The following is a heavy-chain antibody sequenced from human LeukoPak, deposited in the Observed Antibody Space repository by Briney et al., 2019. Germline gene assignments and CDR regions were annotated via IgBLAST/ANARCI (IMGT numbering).Heavy chain of an antibody. Sequence: SETLSLTCTVSGGSISSYYWSWIRQPPGKGLEWIGYIYYSGSTNYNPSLKSRVTISVDTSKNQFSLKLSSVTAADTAVYYCARGVGGSNFDYWGQGTLVTVSS. CDR3: ARGVGGSNFDY. D-gene: IGHD3-16*01. V-gene: IGHV4-59*01. CDR2: IYYSGST. J-gene: IGHJ4*02. CDR1: GGSISSYY.